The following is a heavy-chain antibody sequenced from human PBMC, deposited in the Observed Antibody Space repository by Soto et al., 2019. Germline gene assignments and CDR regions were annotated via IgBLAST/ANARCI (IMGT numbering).Heavy chain of an antibody. D-gene: IGHD6-19*01. V-gene: IGHV2-70*11. CDR2: IDWDDDK. J-gene: IGHJ5*02. CDR3: ARTRIAVASTHWFDP. CDR1: GFSLSTSGMC. Sequence: SGPTLVNTTQTLTLTCTFAGFSLSTSGMCVSWIRLPPGKALEWLARIDWDDDKYYSTSLKTRLTISKDTSNNQVVLTMTNMDPVDTATYYCARTRIAVASTHWFDPWGQGTLVTVSS.